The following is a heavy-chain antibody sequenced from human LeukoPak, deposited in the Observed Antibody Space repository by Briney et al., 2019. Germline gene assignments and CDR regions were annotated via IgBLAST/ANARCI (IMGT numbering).Heavy chain of an antibody. CDR2: IGIAGDT. CDR3: ARTSRTTAVTTVLYFDY. V-gene: IGHV3-13*01. Sequence: GGSLRLSCAASGFTFSSYDMHWVRQAPGRGLEWVSAIGIAGDTYYPDSVKGRFTISRENAKNSMYLQMNSLRGEDTAVYYCARTSRTTAVTTVLYFDYWGQGTLVTVSS. D-gene: IGHD4-17*01. CDR1: GFTFSSYD. J-gene: IGHJ4*02.